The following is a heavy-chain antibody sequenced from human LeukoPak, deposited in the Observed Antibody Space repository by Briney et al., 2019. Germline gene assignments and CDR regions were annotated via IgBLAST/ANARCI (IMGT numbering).Heavy chain of an antibody. Sequence: GASVKVSCKASGYKFTNYGISWVRQAPGQGLEWMGWISPYNGNTIYAQKLQGRVTMTTDTSTSTAYMELRSLRSDDTAVYYCARGSHPRVYYDRSGYYSYYLDYWGQGTLVTVSS. CDR2: ISPYNGNT. CDR3: ARGSHPRVYYDRSGYYSYYLDY. V-gene: IGHV1-18*01. J-gene: IGHJ4*02. CDR1: GYKFTNYG. D-gene: IGHD3-22*01.